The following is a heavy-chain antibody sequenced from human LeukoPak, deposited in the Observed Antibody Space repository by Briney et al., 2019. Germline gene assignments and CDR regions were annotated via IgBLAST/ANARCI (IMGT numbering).Heavy chain of an antibody. Sequence: ASVKVSCKASGYTFTGYYMHWVRQAPGQGLEWMGWINPNSGGTSQKFQGRVTMTRDTSISTAYMELSRLRSDDTAVYYCARGLRYFDWYYFDSWGQGTLVTVSS. J-gene: IGHJ4*02. CDR2: INPNSGGT. CDR3: ARGLRYFDWYYFDS. D-gene: IGHD3-9*01. CDR1: GYTFTGYY. V-gene: IGHV1-2*02.